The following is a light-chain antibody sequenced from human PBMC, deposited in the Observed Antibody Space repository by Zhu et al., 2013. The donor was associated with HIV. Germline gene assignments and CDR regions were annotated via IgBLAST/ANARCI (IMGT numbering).Light chain of an antibody. CDR3: QQYDSWWT. Sequence: IQMTQSPSSLSASVGDRVTITCRASQGIRNDLAWFQQKPGKVPKRLIYAASNLQSGVPSRFSGSGSGTEFTLTIHSLQPDDFATYYCQQYDSWWTFGQGTKVEIK. CDR2: AAS. CDR1: QGIRND. V-gene: IGKV1-17*01. J-gene: IGKJ1*01.